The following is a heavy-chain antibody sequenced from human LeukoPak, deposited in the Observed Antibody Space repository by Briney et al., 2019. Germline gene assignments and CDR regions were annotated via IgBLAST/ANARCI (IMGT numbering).Heavy chain of an antibody. CDR2: IQCSGSP. D-gene: IGHD3-22*01. CDR3: ARGLFRTIVVGQYYYYMVV. V-gene: IGHV4-59*01. Sequence: PSETLSLTCTVYGGSISSDYCSWIRQPPGEGLEWIGYIQCSGSPNYNPSLKSRVTIAVDTSKKQFYLKLKSVTAADTAVYFCARGLFRTIVVGQYYYYMVVWGKGTTVTISS. J-gene: IGHJ6*03. CDR1: GGSISSDY.